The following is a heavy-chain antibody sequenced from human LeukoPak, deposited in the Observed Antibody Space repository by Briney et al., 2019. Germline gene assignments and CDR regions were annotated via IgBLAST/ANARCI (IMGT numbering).Heavy chain of an antibody. V-gene: IGHV3-30*18. D-gene: IGHD2-8*01. J-gene: IGHJ4*02. CDR2: ISNDGNNK. Sequence: GRSLRLSCAASGFIFSSYGMYWVRQAPGKGLEWVAVISNDGNNKEYADSVKGRFTISRDNSKNTLYLQMNSLRADDTAVYHCAKDGLMRFFDYWGQGTLVTVSS. CDR1: GFIFSSYG. CDR3: AKDGLMRFFDY.